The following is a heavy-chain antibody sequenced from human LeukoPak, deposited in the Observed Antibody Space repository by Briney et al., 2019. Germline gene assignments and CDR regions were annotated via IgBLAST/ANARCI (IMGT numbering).Heavy chain of an antibody. CDR1: GYTFTNYG. V-gene: IGHV1-18*01. CDR3: ARSPAIVGAAYNGYFDY. CDR2: ISVYNGNT. D-gene: IGHD1-26*01. J-gene: IGHJ4*02. Sequence: ASVKVSCKASGYTFTNYGISWVRQAPGQGLEWMGWISVYNGNTNSAQRLQGRATMTTDTSTSTAYMELRSLRSDDTAVYYCARSPAIVGAAYNGYFDYWGQGTLVTVSS.